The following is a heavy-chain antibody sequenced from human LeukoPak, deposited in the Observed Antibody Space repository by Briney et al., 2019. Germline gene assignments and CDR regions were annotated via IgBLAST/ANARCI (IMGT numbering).Heavy chain of an antibody. J-gene: IGHJ4*02. CDR2: ISSSSITI. CDR1: GFTFSNYW. V-gene: IGHV3-48*04. D-gene: IGHD2-15*01. Sequence: GGSLRLSCAASGFTFSNYWMHWVRQAPGKGLEWVSFISSSSITIYYADSVKGRFTISRDNAEKSLYLQMNSLRAEDTAVYYCARDRGGSYSAIDYWGQGTLVTVSS. CDR3: ARDRGGSYSAIDY.